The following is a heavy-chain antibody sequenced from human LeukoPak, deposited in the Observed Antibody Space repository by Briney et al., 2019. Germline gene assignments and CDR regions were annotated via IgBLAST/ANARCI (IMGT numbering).Heavy chain of an antibody. CDR2: IYYSGST. Sequence: SETLSLTCTVSGGPISSSSYYWGWIRQPPGKGLEWIGSIYYSGSTYYNPSLKSRVTISVGTSKNQFSLKLSSVTAADTAVYYCAVAYCGGDCYLEYFQHWGQGTLVTVSS. V-gene: IGHV4-39*01. CDR1: GGPISSSSYY. D-gene: IGHD2-21*01. J-gene: IGHJ1*01. CDR3: AVAYCGGDCYLEYFQH.